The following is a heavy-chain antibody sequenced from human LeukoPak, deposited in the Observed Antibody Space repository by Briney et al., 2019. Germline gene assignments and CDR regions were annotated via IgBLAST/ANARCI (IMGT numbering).Heavy chain of an antibody. D-gene: IGHD5-18*01. CDR3: ARDRHTAMVYYYYYMDV. CDR2: ISPSSHYI. V-gene: IGHV3-21*04. Sequence: GGSLRHSCSGSGFTFSNYSINWVRQAPGKGLEWVSSISPSSHYIYYADSVRGRFTISRDNARNSLYLQMNSLRDEDTAVYYCARDRHTAMVYYYYYMDVWGTGTTVTVSS. J-gene: IGHJ6*03. CDR1: GFTFSNYS.